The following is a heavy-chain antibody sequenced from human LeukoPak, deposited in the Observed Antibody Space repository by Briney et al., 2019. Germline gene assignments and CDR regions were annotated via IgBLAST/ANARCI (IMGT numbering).Heavy chain of an antibody. CDR3: ARHENIFSTFDM. J-gene: IGHJ3*02. CDR2: IDPSDSYT. D-gene: IGHD3-9*01. Sequence: GASLQICCKGSGSSFTSYWITWGRQLPGKGLEWMGRIDPSDSYTNYSPSFQGHVTISADKSISTAYLQWSSLKASDTAIYYCARHENIFSTFDMWGQGTMVTVSS. CDR1: GSSFTSYW. V-gene: IGHV5-10-1*01.